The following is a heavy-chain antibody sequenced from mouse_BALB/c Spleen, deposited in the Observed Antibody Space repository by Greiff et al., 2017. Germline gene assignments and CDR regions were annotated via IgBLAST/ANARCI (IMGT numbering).Heavy chain of an antibody. V-gene: IGHV5-6*01. CDR2: ISSGGSYT. J-gene: IGHJ3*01. Sequence: EVHLVESGGDLVKPGGSLKLSCAASGFTFSSYGMSWVRQTPDKRLEWVATISSGGSYTYYPDSVKGRFTISRDNAKNTLYLQMSSLKSEDTAMYYCARHGGGYEFAYWGQGTLVTVSA. D-gene: IGHD1-2*01. CDR1: GFTFSSYG. CDR3: ARHGGGYEFAY.